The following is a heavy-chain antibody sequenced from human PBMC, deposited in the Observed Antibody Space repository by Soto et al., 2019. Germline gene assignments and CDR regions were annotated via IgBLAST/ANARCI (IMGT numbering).Heavy chain of an antibody. CDR3: ARGQSIVAAIDYFDY. CDR1: GAYVSSAGYS. J-gene: IGHJ4*02. CDR2: VYQSGRT. D-gene: IGHD5-12*01. V-gene: IGHV4-30-4*07. Sequence: PSETLSLTCSVYGAYVSSAGYSWSWIRQPPGKGLEWIGYVYQSGRTYGSVTTSYNPSLKSRVTISVDRSTNQFSLKLISVTAADTAVYFCARGQSIVAAIDYFDYWGQGSLVTVSS.